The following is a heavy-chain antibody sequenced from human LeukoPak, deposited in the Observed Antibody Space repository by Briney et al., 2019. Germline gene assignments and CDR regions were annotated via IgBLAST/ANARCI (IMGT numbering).Heavy chain of an antibody. CDR3: TTGSSTSS. CDR2: VKGKTDGGTT. Sequence: GGSLRLSCAASGFTFSDAWMTWIRQAPGKGLEWVGRVKGKTDGGTTDYAAPVKGRFTISRDDSQNTLYLQMNSLKAEDTALYYCTTGSSTSSWGQGTLVTVSS. J-gene: IGHJ4*02. CDR1: GFTFSDAW. V-gene: IGHV3-15*01. D-gene: IGHD2-2*01.